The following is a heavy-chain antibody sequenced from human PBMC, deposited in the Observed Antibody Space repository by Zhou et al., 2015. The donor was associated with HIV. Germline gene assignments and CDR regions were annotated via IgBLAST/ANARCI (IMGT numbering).Heavy chain of an antibody. Sequence: EVQLVESGGGLVAPGWSLRLSCVVSGFTFNSYTMNWVRQAPGKGLEWVSSISRSSSYIYHADSVKGRFTISRDNSKNTVYLQMNSLRAEDTAIYYCARDDDTRGYYSTLLWGQGTLVTVSS. CDR3: ARDDDTRGYYSTLL. D-gene: IGHD3-22*01. CDR1: GFTFNSYT. V-gene: IGHV3-21*01. J-gene: IGHJ4*02. CDR2: ISRSSSYI.